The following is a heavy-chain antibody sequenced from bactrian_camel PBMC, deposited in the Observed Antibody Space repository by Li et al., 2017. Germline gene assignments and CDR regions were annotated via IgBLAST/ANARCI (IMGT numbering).Heavy chain of an antibody. D-gene: IGHD3*01. CDR1: GDTFRSNY. CDR2: VWLLQSRP. Sequence: DVQLVESGGGSVQPGGSLRLSCVASGDTFRSNYMGWFRQAPGKEREGLAAVWLLQSRPYYADSVKGRFTISHDSAKNTVYLQLNDLKSDDTAMYYCAADATIVTKAGCYVGFIPEYDFRGQGTQVTVS. CDR3: AADATIVTKAGCYVGFIPEYDF. J-gene: IGHJ4*01. V-gene: IGHV3S40*01.